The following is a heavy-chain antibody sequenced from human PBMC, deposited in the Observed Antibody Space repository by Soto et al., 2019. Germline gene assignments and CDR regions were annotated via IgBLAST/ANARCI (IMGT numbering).Heavy chain of an antibody. CDR3: AREDVKGYSYGLKYNFDY. J-gene: IGHJ4*02. V-gene: IGHV4-30-4*01. CDR2: IYYSGST. Sequence: SETLSLTCTVSGGSISSGDYYWSWIRQPPGKGLEWIGYIYYSGSTYYNPSLKSRVTISVDTSKNQFSLKLSSVTAADTAVYYCAREDVKGYSYGLKYNFDYWGQGTLVTVSS. CDR1: GGSISSGDYY. D-gene: IGHD5-18*01.